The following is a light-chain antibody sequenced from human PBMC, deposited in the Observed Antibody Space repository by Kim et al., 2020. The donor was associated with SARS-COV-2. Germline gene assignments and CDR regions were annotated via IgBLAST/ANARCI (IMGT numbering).Light chain of an antibody. CDR3: QQSYNTPVT. CDR1: QSISSY. Sequence: DIQMTQSPSSLSASVGDRVTITCRASQSISSYLNWYQQKPGKAPQLLIYAASSLQSGVPSRFSGSGSGTDFTLTISSLQPEDFATYYCQQSYNTPVTFGQGTKVDIK. V-gene: IGKV1-39*01. CDR2: AAS. J-gene: IGKJ1*01.